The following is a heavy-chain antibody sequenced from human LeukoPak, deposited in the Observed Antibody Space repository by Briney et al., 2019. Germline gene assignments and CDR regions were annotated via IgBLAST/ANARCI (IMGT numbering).Heavy chain of an antibody. D-gene: IGHD2-15*01. CDR2: INPHTGGT. Sequence: GASVKVSCKASGYIFTDYYIHWVRQARGQGLEWMGWINPHTGGTNYAQKFQGRVTMTRDTSISTAYMELSGLTSDDTAVYYCARPYCSGGSCHDYFDYWGQGTLVTVSS. V-gene: IGHV1-2*02. CDR3: ARPYCSGGSCHDYFDY. J-gene: IGHJ4*02. CDR1: GYIFTDYY.